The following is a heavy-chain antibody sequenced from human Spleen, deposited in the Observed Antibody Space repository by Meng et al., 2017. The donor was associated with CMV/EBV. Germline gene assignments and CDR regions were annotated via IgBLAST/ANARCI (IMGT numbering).Heavy chain of an antibody. CDR2: ISGGSSYI. J-gene: IGHJ4*02. D-gene: IGHD3-22*01. Sequence: GVLKISCAASGSSFSSYSMNWVRQAPGRGLEWVASISGGSSYIFYADSVKGRFTISRDNDKNSLYLQMNDLRAEDTAMYYCVTISPLGYDSTWGQGTLVTVSS. CDR1: GSSFSSYS. CDR3: VTISPLGYDST. V-gene: IGHV3-21*01.